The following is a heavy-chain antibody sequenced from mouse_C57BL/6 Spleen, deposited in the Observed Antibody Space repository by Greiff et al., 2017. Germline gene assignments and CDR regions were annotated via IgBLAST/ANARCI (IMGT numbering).Heavy chain of an antibody. CDR2: INPGSGGT. D-gene: IGHD2-4*01. V-gene: IGHV1-54*01. CDR1: GYAFTNYL. Sequence: QVHVKQSGAELVRPGTSVKVSCKASGYAFTNYLIEWVKQRPGQGLEWIGVINPGSGGTNYNEKFKGKATLTADKSSSTAYMQLSSLTSEDSAVYFCARDYYDPYYFDYWGQGTTLTVSS. J-gene: IGHJ2*01. CDR3: ARDYYDPYYFDY.